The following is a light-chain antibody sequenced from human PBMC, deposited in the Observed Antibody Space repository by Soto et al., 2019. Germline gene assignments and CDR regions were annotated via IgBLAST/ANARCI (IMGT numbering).Light chain of an antibody. V-gene: IGLV2-14*01. CDR2: DVS. J-gene: IGLJ3*02. Sequence: QSALTQPASVSGSPGQSITISCTGTSSDVGAYNYVSWYRQDAGKAPKLMIYDVSNRTSGVSDRFSGSKSGNTASLTISGLQADDEADYYCCAYKTRSTVLFGGGTKLTVL. CDR3: CAYKTRSTVL. CDR1: SSDVGAYNY.